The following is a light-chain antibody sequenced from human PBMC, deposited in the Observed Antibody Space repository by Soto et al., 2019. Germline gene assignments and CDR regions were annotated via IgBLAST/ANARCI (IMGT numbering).Light chain of an antibody. Sequence: EIVLTQSPATLSLSPGERATLSCRASQSVNSDLAWYQQKPGQAPRLLIYGASTRATGTPTRFSGSGSGTEFTLTISSLQSEDFAVYFCQQYNNWPPYTFGQGTRLEI. CDR2: GAS. CDR1: QSVNSD. J-gene: IGKJ5*01. CDR3: QQYNNWPPYT. V-gene: IGKV3-15*01.